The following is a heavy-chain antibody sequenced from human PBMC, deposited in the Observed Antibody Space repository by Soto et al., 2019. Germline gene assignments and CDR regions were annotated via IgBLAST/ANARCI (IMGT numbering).Heavy chain of an antibody. CDR2: ILYGGST. CDR3: ARVPDR. CDR1: GGSIRSNNYY. V-gene: IGHV4-39*01. D-gene: IGHD2-2*01. Sequence: PSETLSLTCSVSGGSIRSNNYYWGWIRQPPGKGLEWIGTILYGGSTYYKPSLKSRVTISVDTSKNQFSLKLSSVTAADTAVYYCARVPDRWGQGTLVTVSS. J-gene: IGHJ5*02.